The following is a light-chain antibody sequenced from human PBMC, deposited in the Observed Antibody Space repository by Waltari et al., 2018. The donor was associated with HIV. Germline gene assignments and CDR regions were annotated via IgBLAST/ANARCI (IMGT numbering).Light chain of an antibody. V-gene: IGLV2-23*01. CDR2: EGD. CDR1: SSDVGGSNF. Sequence: QSALTPPPSASGSPGQSITIPCTGTSSDVGGSNFASWYQQPPGNAPKLIIYEGDKRPSGVSYRFSGSKSGSTASLTISGLQAEDEADYYCCSYAGSSTYVVFGGGTQLTVL. J-gene: IGLJ2*01. CDR3: CSYAGSSTYVV.